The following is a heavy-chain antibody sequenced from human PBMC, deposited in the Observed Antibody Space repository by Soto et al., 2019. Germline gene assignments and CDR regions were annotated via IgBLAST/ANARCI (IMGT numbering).Heavy chain of an antibody. Sequence: PGGSLRLSCAASGFTFSSYAMSWVRQAPGKGLEWVSAISGSGGSTYYADSVKGRFTISRDNSKNTLYLQMNSLRAEDTAVYYCAKYNGDFWSGYFGYFDYWGQGTLVTVSS. CDR3: AKYNGDFWSGYFGYFDY. J-gene: IGHJ4*02. D-gene: IGHD3-3*01. CDR2: ISGSGGST. V-gene: IGHV3-23*01. CDR1: GFTFSSYA.